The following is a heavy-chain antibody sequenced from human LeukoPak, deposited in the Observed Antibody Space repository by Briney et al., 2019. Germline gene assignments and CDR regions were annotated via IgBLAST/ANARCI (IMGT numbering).Heavy chain of an antibody. CDR3: ARSVPDYTRFDY. J-gene: IGHJ4*02. CDR1: GFTFSSYW. D-gene: IGHD4-11*01. V-gene: IGHV3-7*03. CDR2: INHNGNVN. Sequence: GGSLRLSCAASGFTFSSYWMNWARQAPGKGLEWVASINHNGNVNYYVDSVKGRFTISRDNAKNTVYLEMSSQRAEDTALYFCARSVPDYTRFDYWGQGALVTVSS.